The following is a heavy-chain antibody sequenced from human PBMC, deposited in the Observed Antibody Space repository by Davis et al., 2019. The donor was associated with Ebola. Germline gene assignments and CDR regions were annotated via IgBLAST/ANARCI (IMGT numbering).Heavy chain of an antibody. CDR2: ISGSGGSI. D-gene: IGHD3-3*02. J-gene: IGHJ4*02. Sequence: GESLKISCAASGFTFSSYAMSWVRQAPGKGLEWVSAISGSGGSIYYADSVKGRFTISRDNAKNSLYLQMNSLRAEDTAVYYCARDLAFLEWLLLAYFDYWGQGTLVTVSS. CDR1: GFTFSSYA. V-gene: IGHV3-23*01. CDR3: ARDLAFLEWLLLAYFDY.